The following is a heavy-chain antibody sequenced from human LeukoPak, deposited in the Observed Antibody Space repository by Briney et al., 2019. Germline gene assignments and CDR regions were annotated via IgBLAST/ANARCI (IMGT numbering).Heavy chain of an antibody. Sequence: GGSLRLSCAASGFTFSSYEMNWVRQAPGKGLEWVSYISSSGSTIYYADSVKGRFTISRDNAKNSLYLPMNSLRAEDTAVYYCARDRRRYYDSSGYVDYWGQGTLVTVSS. V-gene: IGHV3-48*03. CDR3: ARDRRRYYDSSGYVDY. CDR1: GFTFSSYE. J-gene: IGHJ4*02. CDR2: ISSSGSTI. D-gene: IGHD3-22*01.